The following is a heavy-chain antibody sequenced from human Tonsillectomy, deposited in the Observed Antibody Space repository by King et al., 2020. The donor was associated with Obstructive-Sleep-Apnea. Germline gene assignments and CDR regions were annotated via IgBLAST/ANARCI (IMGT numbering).Heavy chain of an antibody. D-gene: IGHD4-17*01. Sequence: QLVQSGAEVKKPGESLKISCEGSGFRFTDYWIGWVRQMPGIGLEWMGIIFPADSDTRYSPSFQGQVTISADKSISTAYLKWNSLKASDTAMYFCARTTGAYDAFHVWDQGTMVTVSS. J-gene: IGHJ3*01. CDR2: IFPADSDT. V-gene: IGHV5-51*01. CDR3: ARTTGAYDAFHV. CDR1: GFRFTDYW.